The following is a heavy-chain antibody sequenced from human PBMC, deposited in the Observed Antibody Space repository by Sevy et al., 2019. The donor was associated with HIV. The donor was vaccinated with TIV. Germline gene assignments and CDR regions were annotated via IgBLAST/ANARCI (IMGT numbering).Heavy chain of an antibody. CDR2: ISSSGNYI. CDR1: GFTFNTYT. CDR3: ARPYGSGSWEAFDI. J-gene: IGHJ3*02. Sequence: GGSLRLSCAASGFTFNTYTMNWVRQAPGEGLEWVSSISSSGNYIHYADSVKGRFTISRDNGKNSLFLQMNNLRAEDTAVYYCARPYGSGSWEAFDIWGQGTMVTVSS. D-gene: IGHD3-10*01. V-gene: IGHV3-21*01.